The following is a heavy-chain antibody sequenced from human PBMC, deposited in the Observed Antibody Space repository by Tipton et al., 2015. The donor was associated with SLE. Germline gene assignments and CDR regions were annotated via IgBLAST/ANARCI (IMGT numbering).Heavy chain of an antibody. Sequence: LSLTCSVSGGSLGSYFWTWIRQPPGKGLESIGYIDHSGSTGYNPSLKSRVTMSVDTSNNQFSLKLSSVTAADTAVYYCARGILEPGDYWGQGPLVTVSS. CDR3: ARGILEPGDY. J-gene: IGHJ4*02. CDR2: IDHSGST. CDR1: GGSLGSYF. D-gene: IGHD1-1*01. V-gene: IGHV4-59*01.